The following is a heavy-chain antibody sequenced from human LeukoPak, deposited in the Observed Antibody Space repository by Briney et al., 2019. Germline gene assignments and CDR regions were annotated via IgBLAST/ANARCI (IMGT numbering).Heavy chain of an antibody. V-gene: IGHV3-23*01. CDR1: GLTFSRYA. J-gene: IGHJ4*02. CDR3: AKDSRIAVAGTEGFDY. D-gene: IGHD6-19*01. Sequence: PGGSLRLSCAASGLTFSRYAMSWVRQAPGKGLEWVSAISGSGRSTYYADSVKGRFTISRDNSKNTLYLQMNSLRAEDTAVYYCAKDSRIAVAGTEGFDYWGQGTLVTVSS. CDR2: ISGSGRST.